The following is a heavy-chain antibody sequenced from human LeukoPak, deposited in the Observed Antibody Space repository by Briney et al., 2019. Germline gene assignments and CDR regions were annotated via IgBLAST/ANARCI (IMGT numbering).Heavy chain of an antibody. CDR1: RLTFSRYS. CDR3: AREGLDSGSHFSAWFDP. Sequence: KPGGSLRVSCAASRLTFSRYSMNWVRQAPGKGLEWVSSISSGSSYIYYADSVKGRFTISRDNAKNSLYLQMNSLRAEDTAVYYCAREGLDSGSHFSAWFDPWGQGTLVTVSS. J-gene: IGHJ5*02. D-gene: IGHD3-10*01. V-gene: IGHV3-21*01. CDR2: ISSGSSYI.